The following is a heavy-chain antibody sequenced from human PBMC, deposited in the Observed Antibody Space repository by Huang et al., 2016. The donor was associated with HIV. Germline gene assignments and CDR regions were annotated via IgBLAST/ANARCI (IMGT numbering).Heavy chain of an antibody. Sequence: QERLVESGGGVVQPGRSLRLSGAASGFTFSSYAVHWVRQAPGKGLGWVAFISYDGSNQQYVDSVKGRFTISRDNSKKMLYLQMNSLRMGDTAVYYCARGSAGVLWFGEMWGQGTLVTVSS. CDR2: ISYDGSNQ. CDR1: GFTFSSYA. V-gene: IGHV3-30*04. D-gene: IGHD3-10*01. J-gene: IGHJ4*02. CDR3: ARGSAGVLWFGEM.